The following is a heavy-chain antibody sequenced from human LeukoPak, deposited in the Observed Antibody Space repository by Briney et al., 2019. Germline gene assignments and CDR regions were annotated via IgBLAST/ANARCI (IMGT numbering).Heavy chain of an antibody. CDR3: ARDTTGYSSGWYYFDY. V-gene: IGHV1-69*13. Sequence: ASVKVSCKASGGTFSSYAISWVRQAAGQGLEWKGGILPIFGTANYAQKFQGRVTITADESTSTASMELSSLRSEDTAVYYCARDTTGYSSGWYYFDYWGQGTLVTVSS. D-gene: IGHD6-19*01. CDR2: ILPIFGTA. J-gene: IGHJ4*02. CDR1: GGTFSSYA.